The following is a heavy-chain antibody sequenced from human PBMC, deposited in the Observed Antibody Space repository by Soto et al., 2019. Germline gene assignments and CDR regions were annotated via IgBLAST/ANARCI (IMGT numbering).Heavy chain of an antibody. J-gene: IGHJ6*02. CDR3: ASRGYDFWSGYHYYYYGMDV. CDR2: INHSGST. CDR1: GGTFRGYY. V-gene: IGHV4-34*01. Sequence: PPETLSLTSAVYGGTFRGYYWRWIRQPPGKGLEWIGEINHSGSTNYNTSLKSRVTISVDTSKNKFSLKLSSVTAADTAVYYCASRGYDFWSGYHYYYYGMDVWGQGNTVT. D-gene: IGHD3-3*01.